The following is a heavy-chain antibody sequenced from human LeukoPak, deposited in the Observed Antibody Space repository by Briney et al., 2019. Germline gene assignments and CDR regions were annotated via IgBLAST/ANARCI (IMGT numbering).Heavy chain of an antibody. Sequence: GGSLRLSCAASGFTFTNAWMNWVRQAPGKGLEWVGRIKSKADGETIDYAAPVKGRFTFSRDDSKNMLYLQMNSLKGEDTAVYYCSTLTSRGLSDSWGQGTLVTVSS. D-gene: IGHD1-20*01. CDR2: IKSKADGETI. V-gene: IGHV3-15*07. CDR3: STLTSRGLSDS. J-gene: IGHJ4*02. CDR1: GFTFTNAW.